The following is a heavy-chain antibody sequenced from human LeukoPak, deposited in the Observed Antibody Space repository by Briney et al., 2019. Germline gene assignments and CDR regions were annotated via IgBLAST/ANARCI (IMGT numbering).Heavy chain of an antibody. CDR1: GFSLNTSGVG. Sequence: ESGPTLVNPTQTLTLTCTFSGFSLNTSGVGVGWIRQPPGKALEWLALIYWDDDKRYSPSLKSRLTVTKDTSKNQVVLTMTNMDPVDTAIYYCAHRREWELNFDYWGQGTLVTVSS. CDR2: IYWDDDK. J-gene: IGHJ4*02. V-gene: IGHV2-5*02. D-gene: IGHD1-26*01. CDR3: AHRREWELNFDY.